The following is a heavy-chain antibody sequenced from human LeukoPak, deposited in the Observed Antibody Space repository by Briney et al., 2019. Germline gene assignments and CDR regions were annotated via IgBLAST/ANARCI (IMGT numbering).Heavy chain of an antibody. V-gene: IGHV4-59*08. CDR1: GGSISSYY. J-gene: IGHJ6*02. Sequence: SETLSLTCTVSGGSISSYYWSWIRQPPGKGPEWIGYIYYSGSTNCNPSLKSRVTISVDTSKNQFSLKLSSVTAADTAVYYCARLSDYGDYYYYGMDVWGQGTTVTVSS. CDR2: IYYSGST. CDR3: ARLSDYGDYYYYGMDV. D-gene: IGHD4-17*01.